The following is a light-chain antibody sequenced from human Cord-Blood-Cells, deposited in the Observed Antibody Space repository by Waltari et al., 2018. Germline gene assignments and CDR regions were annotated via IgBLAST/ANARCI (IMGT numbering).Light chain of an antibody. CDR3: QQRSNWPHT. V-gene: IGKV3-11*01. CDR1: QSVSSY. J-gene: IGKJ2*01. Sequence: EIVLTQSPATLSLSPGERATLSCRASQSVSSYLAWYQQKPGQAPRLLIYDASNRATGIPARCSGSGAGTDFTLTISGLEPEDFAVYYCQQRSNWPHTFGQGTKLEIK. CDR2: DAS.